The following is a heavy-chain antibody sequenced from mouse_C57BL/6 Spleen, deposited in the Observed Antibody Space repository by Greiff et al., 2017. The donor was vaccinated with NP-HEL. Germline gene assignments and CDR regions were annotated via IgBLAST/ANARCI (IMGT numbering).Heavy chain of an antibody. J-gene: IGHJ2*01. Sequence: QVQLQQSGPELVKPGASVKISCKASGYAFSSSWMNWVKQRPGKGLEWIGRLYPGDGDTNYNGKFKGKATLTADKSSSTAYMQLSSLTSEDSAVYFCAREITTVVAADYWGQGTTLTVSS. D-gene: IGHD1-1*01. CDR2: LYPGDGDT. CDR1: GYAFSSSW. CDR3: AREITTVVAADY. V-gene: IGHV1-82*01.